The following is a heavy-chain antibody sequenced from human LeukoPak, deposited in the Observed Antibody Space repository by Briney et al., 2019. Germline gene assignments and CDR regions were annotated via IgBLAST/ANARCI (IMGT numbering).Heavy chain of an antibody. J-gene: IGHJ4*02. CDR2: IWYDGSNK. CDR1: GFTFTTYG. Sequence: PGGSLRLSCAASGFTFTTYGMHRVRQAPGKGLEWVAIIWYDGSNKYYADSVKGRFTISRDNSKNTLYLQMNSLRAEDTAVYYCAAGEPYVYWGQGTLVTVSS. CDR3: AAGEPYVY. D-gene: IGHD1-14*01. V-gene: IGHV3-33*01.